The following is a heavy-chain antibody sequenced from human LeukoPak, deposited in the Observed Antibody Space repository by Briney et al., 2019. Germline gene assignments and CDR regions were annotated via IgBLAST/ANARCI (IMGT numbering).Heavy chain of an antibody. CDR2: IYYSGST. D-gene: IGHD6-19*01. V-gene: IGHV4-59*08. Sequence: SETLSLTCTVSGGSISSYYWSWIRRPPGKGLEWIGYIYYSGSTNYNPSLKSRVTISVDTSKNQFSLRLSSVTAADTAVYYCARRAFSSGCYYFDYWGQGTLVTVSS. CDR1: GGSISSYY. CDR3: ARRAFSSGCYYFDY. J-gene: IGHJ4*02.